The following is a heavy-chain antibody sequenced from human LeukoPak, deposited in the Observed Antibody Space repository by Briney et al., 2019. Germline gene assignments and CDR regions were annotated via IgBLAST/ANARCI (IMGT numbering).Heavy chain of an antibody. Sequence: ASVKVSCKASGYTFTGYFMHWVRQAPGQGLEWMGWISAYDGHTNYAQNFQGRVTVTTDTSTSTAYMELRSLRSDDSAVYYCARVVFSHHMSSYDSTLDNPYDSFDIWGQGTLVTVSS. CDR3: ARVVFSHHMSSYDSTLDNPYDSFDI. J-gene: IGHJ3*02. V-gene: IGHV1-18*04. D-gene: IGHD3-22*01. CDR1: GYTFTGYF. CDR2: ISAYDGHT.